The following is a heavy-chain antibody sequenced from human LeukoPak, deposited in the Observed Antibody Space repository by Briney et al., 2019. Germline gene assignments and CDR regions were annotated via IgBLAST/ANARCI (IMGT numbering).Heavy chain of an antibody. D-gene: IGHD1-26*01. Sequence: SVKVSCKASGYTFTGYYIHWLRQAPAHGLEWMGRIIPILTRPNYAQSFQGRVTITADKSTSTAYMELSRLTSEDTAVYYCVTTDDSGRPWELGEWGQGTLVSVSS. CDR3: VTTDDSGRPWELGE. J-gene: IGHJ4*02. CDR2: IIPILTRP. CDR1: GYTFTGYY. V-gene: IGHV1-69*02.